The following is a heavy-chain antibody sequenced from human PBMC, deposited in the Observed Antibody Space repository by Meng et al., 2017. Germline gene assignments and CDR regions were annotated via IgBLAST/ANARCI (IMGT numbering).Heavy chain of an antibody. CDR3: ARVGYCSSTSCHQIDY. V-gene: IGHV1-18*01. J-gene: IGHJ4*02. D-gene: IGHD2-2*01. CDR2: ISAYNGNT. Sequence: GELVQSGAEVTKPGAAVKVSCKASCYTFTIYGISWVRQAPGQGLEWMGWISAYNGNTNYAQKLQGRVTMTTDTSTSTAYMELRSLRSDDTAVYYCARVGYCSSTSCHQIDYWGQGTLVTVSS. CDR1: CYTFTIYG.